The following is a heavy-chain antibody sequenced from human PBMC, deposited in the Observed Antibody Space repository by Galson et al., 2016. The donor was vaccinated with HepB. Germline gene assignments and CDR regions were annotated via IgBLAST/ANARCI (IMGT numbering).Heavy chain of an antibody. CDR3: VRDEETMTSRAFDI. Sequence: LTCTVSGGSISSGGYFWAWIRQSPGKGLEWIGYIHYSGRTYYNVSLKSRLTISLDTSKNQFSLKLTSVTAADTAVYYCVRDEETMTSRAFDIWGQGTLVTVSS. CDR1: GGSISSGGYF. CDR2: IHYSGRT. J-gene: IGHJ3*02. V-gene: IGHV4-31*03. D-gene: IGHD3-22*01.